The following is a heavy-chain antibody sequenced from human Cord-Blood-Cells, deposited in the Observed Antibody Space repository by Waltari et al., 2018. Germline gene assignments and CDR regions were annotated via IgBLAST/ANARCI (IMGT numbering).Heavy chain of an antibody. J-gene: IGHJ4*02. CDR2: IYYSGST. CDR1: GGSISSGGYY. CDR3: ARLENSNYESSFDY. V-gene: IGHV4-31*03. Sequence: QVQLQESGPGLVKPSQTLSLTCTVSGGSISSGGYYWRWIRQHPGKGLEWIGYIYYSGSTYYNPSLKSRVTISVDTSKNQFSLKLSSVTAADTAVYYCARLENSNYESSFDYWGQGTLVTVSS. D-gene: IGHD4-4*01.